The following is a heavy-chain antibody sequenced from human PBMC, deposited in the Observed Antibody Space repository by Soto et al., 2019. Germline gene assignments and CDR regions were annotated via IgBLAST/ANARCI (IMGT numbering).Heavy chain of an antibody. Sequence: SETLSLTCTVSGGSISSGDYYWSWIRQPPGKGLEWIGYIYYSGSTYYNPSLKSRVTISVDTSKNQFSLKLSSVTAADTAVYYCARGNPGYLNWFDPWGQGTLVTVS. CDR2: IYYSGST. V-gene: IGHV4-30-4*01. D-gene: IGHD3-16*02. CDR1: GGSISSGDYY. J-gene: IGHJ5*02. CDR3: ARGNPGYLNWFDP.